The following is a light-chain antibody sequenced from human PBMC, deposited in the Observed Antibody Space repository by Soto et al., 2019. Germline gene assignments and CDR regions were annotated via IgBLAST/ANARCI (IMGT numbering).Light chain of an antibody. CDR1: RSDVGGYNY. CDR2: DVS. Sequence: QSPLTQPASLSGSPGQSITISCTGNRSDVGGYNYVSWYQQHPGKAPKLMIYDVSNRPSGDSNRFSGSKSGNTASLTISGLQAEDEADYYCSSYTSSSTFYVFGTGTKVTVL. J-gene: IGLJ1*01. CDR3: SSYTSSSTFYV. V-gene: IGLV2-14*01.